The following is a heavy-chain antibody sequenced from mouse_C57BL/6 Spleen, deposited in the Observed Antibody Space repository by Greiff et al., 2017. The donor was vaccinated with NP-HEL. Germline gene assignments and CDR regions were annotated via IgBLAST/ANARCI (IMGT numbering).Heavy chain of an antibody. V-gene: IGHV5-9*01. CDR1: GFTFSSYT. CDR2: ISGGGGNT. Sequence: EVKLQESGGGLVKPGGSLKLSCAASGFTFSSYTMSWVRQTPEKRLEWVATISGGGGNTYYPDSVKGRFTISRDNAKNTLYLQMSSLRSEDTALYYCARPGSSLYWYFDVWGTGTTVTVSS. J-gene: IGHJ1*03. CDR3: ARPGSSLYWYFDV. D-gene: IGHD1-1*01.